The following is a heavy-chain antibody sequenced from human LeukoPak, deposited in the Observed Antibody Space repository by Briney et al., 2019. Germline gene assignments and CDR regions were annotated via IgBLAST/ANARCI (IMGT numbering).Heavy chain of an antibody. Sequence: SVKVSCKASGGTFSSYAISWVRQAPGQGLEWMGRIIPTLGITDYAQKFQDRVTITADKSTSTAYMELGSLTSEDAAVYYCAGKGTGRAPDWGQGTLVTVSS. CDR1: GGTFSSYA. CDR2: IIPTLGIT. V-gene: IGHV1-69*04. J-gene: IGHJ4*02. CDR3: AGKGTGRAPD. D-gene: IGHD3/OR15-3a*01.